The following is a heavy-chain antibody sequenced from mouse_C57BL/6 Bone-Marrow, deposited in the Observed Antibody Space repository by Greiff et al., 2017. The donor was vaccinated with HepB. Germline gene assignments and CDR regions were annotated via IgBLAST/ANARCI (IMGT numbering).Heavy chain of an antibody. CDR3: AREWMELRYYFYY. CDR1: GYTFTSYW. J-gene: IGHJ2*01. CDR2: IDPNSGGT. D-gene: IGHD1-3*01. Sequence: VQLQQPGAELVKPGASVKLSCKASGYTFTSYWMHWVKQRPGRGLEWIGRIDPNSGGTKYNEKFKSKATLTVDKPSSTAYMQISSLTSEDSAVYYCAREWMELRYYFYYWGQGTTLTVSS. V-gene: IGHV1-72*01.